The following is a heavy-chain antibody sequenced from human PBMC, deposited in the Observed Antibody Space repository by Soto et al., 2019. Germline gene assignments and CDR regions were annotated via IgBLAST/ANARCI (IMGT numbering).Heavy chain of an antibody. V-gene: IGHV1-18*01. D-gene: IGHD6-13*01. Sequence: QVQLVQSGDEVEKPGASVKVSCKASGYAFDNYGISWVRQAPGQGPEWMGWISNYNGNTNYAQNFLGRVTLTTDRSTSTAHMALRSLRSDDTAVYYCVRDLQRFSSWYDYLDSWGQGTRVTVSS. CDR2: ISNYNGNT. J-gene: IGHJ4*02. CDR1: GYAFDNYG. CDR3: VRDLQRFSSWYDYLDS.